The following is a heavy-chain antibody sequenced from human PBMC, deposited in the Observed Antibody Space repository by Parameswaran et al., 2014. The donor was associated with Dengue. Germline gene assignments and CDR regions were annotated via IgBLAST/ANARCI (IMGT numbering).Heavy chain of an antibody. CDR2: IFSNDEK. CDR3: ARICSSGYCLPDY. V-gene: IGHV2-26*01. J-gene: IGHJ4*02. D-gene: IGHD3-22*01. Sequence: ARWIRQPPGKALEWLAHIFSNDEKSYSTSLKSRLTISKDTSKSQVVLTMTNMDPVDTATYYCARICSSGYCLPDYWGQGTLVTVSS.